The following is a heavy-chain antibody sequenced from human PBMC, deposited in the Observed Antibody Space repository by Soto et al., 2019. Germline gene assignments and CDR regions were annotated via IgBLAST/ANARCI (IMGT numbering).Heavy chain of an antibody. D-gene: IGHD3-22*01. Sequence: LRLSCAASGFTFSSYGMHWVRQAPGKGLEWVAVISYDGSNKYYADSVRGRFTISRDNSKNTLYLQMNSLRAEDTAVYYCAKDQGSSGYGTLDYWGQGTLVTVSS. J-gene: IGHJ4*02. CDR1: GFTFSSYG. CDR2: ISYDGSNK. V-gene: IGHV3-30*18. CDR3: AKDQGSSGYGTLDY.